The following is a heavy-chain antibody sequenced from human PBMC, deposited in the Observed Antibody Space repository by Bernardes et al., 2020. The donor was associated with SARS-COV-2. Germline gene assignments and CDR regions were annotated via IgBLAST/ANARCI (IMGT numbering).Heavy chain of an antibody. CDR2: IWNDGCET. CDR1: GFTFSSDA. J-gene: IGHJ4*02. D-gene: IGHD2-2*01. V-gene: IGHV3-33*03. Sequence: GSLRLSCAASGFTFSSDAMHWVRQAPGKGLEWVALIWNDGCETKYADSVRGRFTISRDNSKNTLYLQMNSLRVEDTAVYYCAKATHDIVVVPADYWGQGTLVTVSS. CDR3: AKATHDIVVVPADY.